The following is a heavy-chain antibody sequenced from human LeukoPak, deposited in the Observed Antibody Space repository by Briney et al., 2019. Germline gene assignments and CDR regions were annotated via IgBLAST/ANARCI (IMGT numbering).Heavy chain of an antibody. CDR3: VKPADSSGYYYS. D-gene: IGHD3-22*01. Sequence: GGSLRLSCSASGFTFSSYAMVWVRQAPGKGLEYVSAISSNGGSTHYGNSVKGRFTISRDNSKNTLYLQMSSLRAEDTAVYYCVKPADSSGYYYSWGQGTLVTVSS. CDR2: ISSNGGST. CDR1: GFTFSSYA. V-gene: IGHV3-64D*06. J-gene: IGHJ5*02.